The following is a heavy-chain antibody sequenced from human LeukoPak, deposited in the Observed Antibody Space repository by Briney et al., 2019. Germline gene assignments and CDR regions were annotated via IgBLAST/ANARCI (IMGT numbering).Heavy chain of an antibody. V-gene: IGHV4-38-2*02. CDR3: ARRNYDFWSGYFQGYNWFDP. D-gene: IGHD3-3*01. J-gene: IGHJ5*02. Sequence: SETLSLTCTVSGYSISSGYYWGWIRQPPGKGLEWIGSIYHSGSTYYNPSLKSRVTISVDKSKNQFSLKLSSVTAADTAVYYCARRNYDFWSGYFQGYNWFDPWGQGTLVTVSS. CDR1: GYSISSGYY. CDR2: IYHSGST.